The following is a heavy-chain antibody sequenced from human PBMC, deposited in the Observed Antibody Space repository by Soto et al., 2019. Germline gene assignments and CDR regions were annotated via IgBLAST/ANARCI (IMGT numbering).Heavy chain of an antibody. D-gene: IGHD3-10*01. CDR2: ISYDGSNK. CDR1: GFTFSSYA. J-gene: IGHJ4*02. Sequence: GGSLRLSCAASGFTFSSYAMHWVRQAPGKGLEWVAVISYDGSNKYYADSVKGRFTISRDNSKNTLYLQMNSLRAEDTAVYYCARDTINMVRGVTFSFDFWGRGILVTVS. CDR3: ARDTINMVRGVTFSFDF. V-gene: IGHV3-30-3*01.